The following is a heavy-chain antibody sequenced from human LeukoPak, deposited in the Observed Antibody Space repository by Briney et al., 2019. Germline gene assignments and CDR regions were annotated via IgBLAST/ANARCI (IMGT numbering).Heavy chain of an antibody. CDR3: ARGWYSAFDI. J-gene: IGHJ3*02. Sequence: AGGSLRLSCAASGFTFSTSWMHWVRQAPGKGLVWVSGINRDGSITSYADSVKGRFTISRDNAKNTLYLQMNSLRAEDTAVFYCARGWYSAFDIWGQGTTVTVSS. CDR2: INRDGSIT. D-gene: IGHD6-13*01. CDR1: GFTFSTSW. V-gene: IGHV3-74*01.